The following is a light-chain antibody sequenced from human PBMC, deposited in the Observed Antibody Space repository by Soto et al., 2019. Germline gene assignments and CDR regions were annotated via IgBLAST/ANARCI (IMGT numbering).Light chain of an antibody. CDR2: EAS. J-gene: IGLJ1*01. CDR1: STDFVSYNR. V-gene: IGLV2-18*02. CDR3: CSLTTSHTYV. Sequence: QSALTQPPSVSGSPGQSVTISCTGTSTDFVSYNRVSWYQQPPGTAPKLIIYEASNRPSGVPGRFSGSKSGNTASLTISGLQADDEADYYCCSLTTSHTYVFGSGTKLTVL.